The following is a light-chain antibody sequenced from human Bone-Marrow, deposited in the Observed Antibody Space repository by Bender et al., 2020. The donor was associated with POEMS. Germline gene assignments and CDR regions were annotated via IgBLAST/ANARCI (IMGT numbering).Light chain of an antibody. V-gene: IGLV2-23*03. Sequence: QSALTQPASVSGSPGQSITFSCTGTASDVGSYNVVSWYQQHPGKAPKVMIYEGDKRPSGVSNRFSGSKSGNTASLTISGLQAEDEAEYYCCSYAHSRTFDHVFGSGTRVTVL. CDR3: CSYAHSRTFDHV. CDR2: EGD. J-gene: IGLJ1*01. CDR1: ASDVGSYNV.